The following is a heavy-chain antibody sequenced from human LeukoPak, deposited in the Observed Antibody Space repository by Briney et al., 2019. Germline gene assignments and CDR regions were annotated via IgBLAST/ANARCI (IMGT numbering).Heavy chain of an antibody. CDR3: ARGWDFWSGYYILDFDY. D-gene: IGHD3-3*01. J-gene: IGHJ4*02. CDR1: GYTFTGYF. Sequence: ASVKVSCKASGYTFTGYFTHWVRQAPGQGLEWMGWINANSGAARYAQKFQGRVTVTRDTSISTVYMELSRLRSDDTAVYYCARGWDFWSGYYILDFDYWGQGALVTVSS. CDR2: INANSGAA. V-gene: IGHV1-2*02.